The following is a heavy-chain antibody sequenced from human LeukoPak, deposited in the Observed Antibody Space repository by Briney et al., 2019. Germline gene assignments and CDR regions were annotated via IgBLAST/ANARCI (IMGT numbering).Heavy chain of an antibody. Sequence: QPGGSLRLSCAASGFTFSSYGMHWVRQAPGKGLEWVAVISYDGSSKYYADSVKGRFTISRDNSKSTLYLQMNSLRAEDTAVYYCAKDSEVDILTGYSAFDIWGQGTMVTVSS. D-gene: IGHD3-9*01. CDR2: ISYDGSSK. CDR3: AKDSEVDILTGYSAFDI. CDR1: GFTFSSYG. J-gene: IGHJ3*02. V-gene: IGHV3-30*18.